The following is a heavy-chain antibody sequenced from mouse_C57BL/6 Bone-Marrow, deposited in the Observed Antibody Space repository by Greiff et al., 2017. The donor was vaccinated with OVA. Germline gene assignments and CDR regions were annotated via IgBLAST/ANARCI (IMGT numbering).Heavy chain of an antibody. V-gene: IGHV2-9-1*01. D-gene: IGHD2-5*01. Sequence: QVQLKESGPGLVAPSQSLSITCTVSGFSLTSYAISWVRQPPGKGLKWLGVIWTGGGTNYNSALKSRLSISKDNSKSQVFLKMNSLQTDDTARYYCASAYYSNYGVSMDYWGQGTSVTVSS. CDR3: ASAYYSNYGVSMDY. CDR2: IWTGGGT. CDR1: GFSLTSYA. J-gene: IGHJ4*01.